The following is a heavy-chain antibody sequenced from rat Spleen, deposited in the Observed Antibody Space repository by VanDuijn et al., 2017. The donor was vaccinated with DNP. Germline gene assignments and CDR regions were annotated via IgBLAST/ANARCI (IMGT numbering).Heavy chain of an antibody. V-gene: IGHV5-25*01. CDR3: ARDNYVTSGAMDA. Sequence: EVHLMESGGGLVQPGRSLKLSCAASGFTFSNYDMAWVRQAPSKGLEWVASVNTGGGITYYRDSVKGRFTVSRDNAKSTLYLQMDSLRSEDTATYYCARDNYVTSGAMDAWGQGTSVTVSS. J-gene: IGHJ4*01. D-gene: IGHD1-11*01. CDR2: VNTGGGIT. CDR1: GFTFSNYD.